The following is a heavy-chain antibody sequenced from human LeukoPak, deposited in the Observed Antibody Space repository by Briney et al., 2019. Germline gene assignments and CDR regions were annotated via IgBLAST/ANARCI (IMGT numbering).Heavy chain of an antibody. V-gene: IGHV3-74*01. CDR1: GFTFSSYW. CDR3: TRDLSGTYYGRFDY. Sequence: PGGFLRLSCAASGFTFSSYWMHWVRQAPGKGLLWVSRINTDGSSTNFADSVRGRFTISRDNAKSTLYLQMNSLRAEDTAVYYCTRDLSGTYYGRFDYWGQGTLVTVSS. J-gene: IGHJ4*02. D-gene: IGHD1-26*01. CDR2: INTDGSST.